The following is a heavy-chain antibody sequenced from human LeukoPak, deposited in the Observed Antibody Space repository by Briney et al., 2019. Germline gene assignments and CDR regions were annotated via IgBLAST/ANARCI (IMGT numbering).Heavy chain of an antibody. D-gene: IGHD4-23*01. V-gene: IGHV1-18*01. Sequence: GASVEVSCKASGYTFTSYGISWVRQAPGQGLEWMGWISAYNGNTNCAQKLQGRVTMTTDTSTSTAYMELRSLRSDDTAVYYCATLTTVVTPGLPDYWGQGTLVTVSS. CDR3: ATLTTVVTPGLPDY. J-gene: IGHJ4*02. CDR1: GYTFTSYG. CDR2: ISAYNGNT.